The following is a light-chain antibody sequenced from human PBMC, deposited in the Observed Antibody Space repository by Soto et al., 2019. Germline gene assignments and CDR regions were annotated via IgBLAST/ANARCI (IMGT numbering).Light chain of an antibody. CDR2: EVS. CDR1: SSDVGGYTY. J-gene: IGLJ1*01. Sequence: QSALTQPASVSGSPGQSITISCTGTSSDVGGYTYVSWFQQHPGKAPELMIYEVSNRPSGVSNRFSGSKSGNTASLTISGLHAEDEADYYCTSYTSTSALFVFGTGTKVTVL. CDR3: TSYTSTSALFV. V-gene: IGLV2-14*01.